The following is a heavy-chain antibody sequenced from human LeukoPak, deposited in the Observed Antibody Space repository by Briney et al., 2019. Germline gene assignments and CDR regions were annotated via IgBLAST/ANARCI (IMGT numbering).Heavy chain of an antibody. CDR1: GYTFNGYY. D-gene: IGHD3-22*01. J-gene: IGHJ1*01. Sequence: ASVKVSCKASGYTFNGYYIHWVRQAPGQGLEWMGWINPNSGGTNYVQNFQSRVTMTRDTSISTAYMELSSLRSDDTAVYYCARDSGGGYFYGRSGYYAEYFQHWGQGTLITVSS. V-gene: IGHV1-2*02. CDR3: ARDSGGGYFYGRSGYYAEYFQH. CDR2: INPNSGGT.